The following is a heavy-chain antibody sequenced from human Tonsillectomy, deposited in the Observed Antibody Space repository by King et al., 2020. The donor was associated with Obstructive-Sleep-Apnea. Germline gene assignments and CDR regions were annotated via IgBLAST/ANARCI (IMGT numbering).Heavy chain of an antibody. Sequence: QLQESGPGLVKPSETLSLTCTVSGGSISSNSYWGWIRQPPGKGLEWIGHIYYRGGTHYNPSPKSRVTISVDTAKNQFSLELNSVTAADTAVYYCARADRDIAMGLFDYWGQGTLVTVSS. CDR3: ARADRDIAMGLFDY. CDR2: IYYRGGT. CDR1: GGSISSNSY. D-gene: IGHD5-18*01. V-gene: IGHV4-39*07. J-gene: IGHJ4*02.